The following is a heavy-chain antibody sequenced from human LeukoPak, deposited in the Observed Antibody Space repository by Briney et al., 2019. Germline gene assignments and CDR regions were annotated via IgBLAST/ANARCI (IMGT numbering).Heavy chain of an antibody. Sequence: GGSLRLSCAASGFTFSSYSMNWVRQAPGKGLEWVSSISSSSSYIYYADSVKGRFTISRDNAKNSLYLQMNSLRAEDTAVYCCARGPRDSYQLPPYYYYYGMDVWGKGTTVTVSS. CDR1: GFTFSSYS. V-gene: IGHV3-21*01. J-gene: IGHJ6*04. CDR3: ARGPRDSYQLPPYYYYYGMDV. CDR2: ISSSSSYI. D-gene: IGHD2-2*01.